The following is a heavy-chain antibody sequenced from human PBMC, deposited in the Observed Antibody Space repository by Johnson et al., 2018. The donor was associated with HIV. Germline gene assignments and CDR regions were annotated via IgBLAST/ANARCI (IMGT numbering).Heavy chain of an antibody. D-gene: IGHD6-6*01. CDR1: GFTFSSYA. J-gene: IGHJ3*02. Sequence: QVQLVESGGGVVQPGRSLRLSCAASGFTFSSYAMHWVRQAPGKGLEWVAVISYDGSNKYYADSVKGRFTISRDNSKNTLYLQMDSLRAEDTAVYYCAGGPTPVVAARGAVGGAFAIWGQGTMVTVSS. CDR2: ISYDGSNK. V-gene: IGHV3-30*04. CDR3: AGGPTPVVAARGAVGGAFAI.